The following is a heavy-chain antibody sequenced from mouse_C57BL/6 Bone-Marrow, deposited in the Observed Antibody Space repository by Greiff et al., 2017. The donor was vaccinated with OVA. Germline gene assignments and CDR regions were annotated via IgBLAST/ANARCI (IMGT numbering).Heavy chain of an antibody. V-gene: IGHV2-4*01. CDR1: GFSLTSYG. D-gene: IGHD1-1*01. J-gene: IGHJ1*03. CDR2: IWSGGST. Sequence: VQLQQSGPGLVQPSQSLSITCTVSGFSLTSYGVHWVRQPPGKGLEWLGVIWSGGSTDYNAAFIFRLSISKDNSKSQVFFKMNSLQADDTAIYYCAKGDYGSSSYWYFDVWGTGTTVTVSS. CDR3: AKGDYGSSSYWYFDV.